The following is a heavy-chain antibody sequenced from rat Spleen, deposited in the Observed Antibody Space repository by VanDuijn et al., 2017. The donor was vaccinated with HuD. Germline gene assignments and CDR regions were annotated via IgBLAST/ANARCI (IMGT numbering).Heavy chain of an antibody. CDR2: ISYDGGSS. CDR1: GFTFSDYY. CDR3: ARQGIGITRDYVMDA. J-gene: IGHJ4*01. V-gene: IGHV5-20*01. D-gene: IGHD1-5*01. Sequence: EVQLVESGGGLVQPGRSLKLSCAASGFTFSDYYMDWVRQAPTKGLEWVASISYDGGSSYYRDSVKGRFTISRDNAKSSLYLQMDSLRSEDTATYYCARQGIGITRDYVMDAWGQGASVIVSS.